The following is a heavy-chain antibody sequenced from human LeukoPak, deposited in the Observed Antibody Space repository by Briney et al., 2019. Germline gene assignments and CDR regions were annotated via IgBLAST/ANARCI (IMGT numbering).Heavy chain of an antibody. J-gene: IGHJ3*02. CDR1: GYSFTSYW. D-gene: IGHD6-13*01. CDR3: ARHRVSLSDAFDI. CDR2: IYPGDSNT. Sequence: GESLKISCKVSGYSFTSYWIGWVRQMPGKGLEWMGIIYPGDSNTRYSPSFQGQVTISADKSISTAYLQWSSLKASDTAMYYCARHRVSLSDAFDIWGQGTMVTVSS. V-gene: IGHV5-51*01.